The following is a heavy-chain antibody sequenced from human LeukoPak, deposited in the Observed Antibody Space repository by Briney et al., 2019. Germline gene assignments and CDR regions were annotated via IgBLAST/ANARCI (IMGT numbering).Heavy chain of an antibody. CDR3: SRESGAFCPFGY. V-gene: IGHV4-4*02. CDR2: ISLTGET. J-gene: IGHJ4*02. D-gene: IGHD1-26*01. CDR1: GGSISSTNW. Sequence: SETLSLTCGVSGGSISSTNWWSWVRHPPGQGLQWIGEISLTGETNYNPSLNGRVTMSLDKSRNQLSLKLTYATAADTAIYYCSRESGAFCPFGYWGQGTLVIVPP.